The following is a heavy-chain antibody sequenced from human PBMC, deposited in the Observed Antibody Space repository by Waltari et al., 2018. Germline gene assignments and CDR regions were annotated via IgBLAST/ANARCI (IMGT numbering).Heavy chain of an antibody. V-gene: IGHV3-30*02. J-gene: IGHJ4*02. D-gene: IGHD3-3*01. Sequence: QVQLVESGGGVVQQGGSLTLSCAASGFTFSTYAMNWVRQAPGRGLEWVAFIRYDGDEEYYADAVKGRFTVSRDNSNDTVFLQMKSLRPEDTAIYYCAKERSGAYVDHWGQGTLVTVSS. CDR2: IRYDGDEE. CDR1: GFTFSTYA. CDR3: AKERSGAYVDH.